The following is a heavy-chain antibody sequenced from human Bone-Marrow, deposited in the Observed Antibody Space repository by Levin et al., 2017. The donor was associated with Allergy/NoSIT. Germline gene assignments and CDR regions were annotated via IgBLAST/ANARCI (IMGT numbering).Heavy chain of an antibody. Sequence: PGGSLRLSCAASGFTFRNYGMHWIRQAPGKGLEWVAVITNDGRGQYYANSVKGRFSVSRDNSQSTLYLQMTSLRTEDTAVYYCANDWNYAGPGKYFDYWGQGTLVAVSS. CDR2: ITNDGRGQ. D-gene: IGHD1-7*01. V-gene: IGHV3-30*18. CDR3: ANDWNYAGPGKYFDY. CDR1: GFTFRNYG. J-gene: IGHJ4*02.